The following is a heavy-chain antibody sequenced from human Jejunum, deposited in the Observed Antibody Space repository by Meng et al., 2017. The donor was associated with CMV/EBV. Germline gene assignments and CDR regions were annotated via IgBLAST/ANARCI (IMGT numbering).Heavy chain of an antibody. Sequence: LQLQESGPELVKPSETLPLLCTVSGDSISSSNYYWGWIRQSPGKGLEWIGSIYYTGSTYYNPSLKSRLTISIDTSKNQFSLKLSSVTAADTAIYYCARGLSTSSSSYWGQGTLVTVSS. CDR1: GDSISSSNYY. D-gene: IGHD6-6*01. CDR3: ARGLSTSSSSY. V-gene: IGHV4-39*07. J-gene: IGHJ4*02. CDR2: IYYTGST.